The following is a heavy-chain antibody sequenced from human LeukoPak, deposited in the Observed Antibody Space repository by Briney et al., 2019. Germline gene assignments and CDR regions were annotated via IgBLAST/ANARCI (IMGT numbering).Heavy chain of an antibody. Sequence: GGSLRLSCAASGFTFSNYSMNWVRQAPGRGLEWVSYISPSGTTVHYADSMEGRFTSSRDNAKYSLYLQMNGLRAEDTAVYYCARGADNSGSFVILDYWGQGTLVTVSS. CDR1: GFTFSNYS. V-gene: IGHV3-48*04. J-gene: IGHJ4*02. D-gene: IGHD3-10*01. CDR3: ARGADNSGSFVILDY. CDR2: ISPSGTTV.